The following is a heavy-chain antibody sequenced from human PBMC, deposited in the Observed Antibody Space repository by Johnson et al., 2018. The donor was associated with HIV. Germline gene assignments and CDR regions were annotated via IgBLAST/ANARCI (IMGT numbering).Heavy chain of an antibody. J-gene: IGHJ3*02. CDR2: ISFDGSEE. V-gene: IGHV3-30*03. CDR3: ARDTPFDI. CDR1: GLNFSDYG. Sequence: QVQLVESGGGVVQPGRSVRLSCAVSGLNFSDYGMHWVRQAPGKGLEWVAVISFDGSEEYYADSVKGRFTVSRDNSKNTLYLQMNSLRAEDTAVYYCARDTPFDIWGQGTMVTVSS.